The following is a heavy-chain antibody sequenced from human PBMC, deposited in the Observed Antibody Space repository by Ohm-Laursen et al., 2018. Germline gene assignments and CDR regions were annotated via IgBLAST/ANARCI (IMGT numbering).Heavy chain of an antibody. CDR2: ISSGSVTI. CDR1: GFTFSSHE. J-gene: IGHJ4*02. Sequence: GSLRLSCSASGFTFSSHEMTWIRQAPGKGLEWISYISSGSVTIHYADSVRGRFTISRDNAKDSLFLQMNSLRAEDTAVYYCARDSSGSGGDSDYWGQGTLVTVSS. D-gene: IGHD3-10*01. V-gene: IGHV3-48*03. CDR3: ARDSSGSGGDSDY.